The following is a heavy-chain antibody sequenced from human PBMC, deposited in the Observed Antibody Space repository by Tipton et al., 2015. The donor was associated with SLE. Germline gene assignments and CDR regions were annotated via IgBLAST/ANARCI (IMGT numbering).Heavy chain of an antibody. J-gene: IGHJ4*02. V-gene: IGHV3-7*01. D-gene: IGHD2-21*02. CDR3: ARMVVTAIGYYFDY. Sequence: GSLRLSCAASGFTFSSYWMSWVRQAPGKGLEWVANINQDGSEKYYVDSVKGRFTISRDNAKNSLYLQMNSLRAEDTAVYYCARMVVTAIGYYFDYWGQGTLVTVSS. CDR1: GFTFSSYW. CDR2: INQDGSEK.